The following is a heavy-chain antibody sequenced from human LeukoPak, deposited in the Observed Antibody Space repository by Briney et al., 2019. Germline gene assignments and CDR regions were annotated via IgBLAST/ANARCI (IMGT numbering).Heavy chain of an antibody. V-gene: IGHV4-61*02. CDR3: ARGSPLGYCSGGSCYSTINHWFDP. J-gene: IGHJ5*02. CDR1: GGSISSGSYY. D-gene: IGHD2-15*01. Sequence: SETLSLTCTVAGGSISSGSYYWSWIRQPAGKGLEWIGRIYTRGRTNYNPSLKSRVTISVDTSKNQFSLKLSSVTAADTAVYYCARGSPLGYCSGGSCYSTINHWFDPWGQGTLVADSS. CDR2: IYTRGRT.